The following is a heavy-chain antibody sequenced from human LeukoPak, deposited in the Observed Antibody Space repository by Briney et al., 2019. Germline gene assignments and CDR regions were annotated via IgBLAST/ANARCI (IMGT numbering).Heavy chain of an antibody. J-gene: IGHJ6*03. CDR3: AGRGFGDSRGHYYAFMDV. Sequence: GGSLRLSCAASGFTFSNYYMSWIRQAPGKGLEWVSYISSSGSTIFYADSVRGRFTISRDNAKNSLYLQMNSLRAEDTAVYYCAGRGFGDSRGHYYAFMDVWGKGTPLTVSS. CDR2: ISSSGSTI. V-gene: IGHV3-11*01. CDR1: GFTFSNYY. D-gene: IGHD3-22*01.